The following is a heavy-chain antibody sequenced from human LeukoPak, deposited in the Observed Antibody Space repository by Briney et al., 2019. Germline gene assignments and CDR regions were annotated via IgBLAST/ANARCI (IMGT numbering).Heavy chain of an antibody. CDR2: ISGSGGST. D-gene: IGHD6-19*01. CDR1: GFTFSSYA. V-gene: IGHV3-23*01. J-gene: IGHJ4*02. CDR3: AKDRRPYSSGEYYFDY. Sequence: PGGSLRLSCAASGFTFSSYAMSWVRQAPGKGLEWVSAISGSGGSTYYADSVKGRFTISRDNSKNTLYLQMNSLRAEDTAVYYCAKDRRPYSSGEYYFDYWGQGTLVTVSS.